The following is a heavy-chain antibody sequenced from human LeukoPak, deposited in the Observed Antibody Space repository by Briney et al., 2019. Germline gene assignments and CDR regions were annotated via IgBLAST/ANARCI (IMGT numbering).Heavy chain of an antibody. D-gene: IGHD4-17*01. CDR1: GYTFTSYD. V-gene: IGHV1-8*03. J-gene: IGHJ3*02. CDR3: ARGAVTTLYAFDI. Sequence: ASVKVSCKASGYTFTSYDINWVRQATGQGLEWMGWMNPNSGNTGYAQKFQGRVTITRNTSISTVYMELSSLRSEDTAVYYCARGAVTTLYAFDIWGQGTMVTVSS. CDR2: MNPNSGNT.